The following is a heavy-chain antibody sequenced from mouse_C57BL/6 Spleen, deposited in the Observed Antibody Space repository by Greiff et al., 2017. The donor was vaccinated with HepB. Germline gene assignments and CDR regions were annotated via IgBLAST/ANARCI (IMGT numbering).Heavy chain of an antibody. Sequence: EVQGVESGGGLVKPGGSLKLSCAASGFTFSSYAMSWVRQTPEKRLEWVATISDGGSYTYYPDNVKGRFTIARDNAKNNLYLQMSHLKSEDTAMYYCATNLDDYYAMDYWGQGTSVTVSS. J-gene: IGHJ4*01. CDR3: ATNLDDYYAMDY. CDR1: GFTFSSYA. D-gene: IGHD4-1*02. V-gene: IGHV5-4*01. CDR2: ISDGGSYT.